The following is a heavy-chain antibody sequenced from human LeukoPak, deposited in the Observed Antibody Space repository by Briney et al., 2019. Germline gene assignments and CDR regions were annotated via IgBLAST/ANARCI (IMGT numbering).Heavy chain of an antibody. J-gene: IGHJ4*02. Sequence: GGSLRLSCAASGFTFSSYWMSWVRQAPGKGLEWVANIKQDGSEKYYVDSVKGRFTISRGNAKNSLYLQMNSLRAEDTAVYYCAKGYSYGRFDYWGQGTLVTVSS. CDR3: AKGYSYGRFDY. D-gene: IGHD5-18*01. CDR1: GFTFSSYW. V-gene: IGHV3-7*03. CDR2: IKQDGSEK.